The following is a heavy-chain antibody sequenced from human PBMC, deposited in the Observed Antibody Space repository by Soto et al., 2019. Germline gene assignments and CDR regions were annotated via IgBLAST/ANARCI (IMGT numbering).Heavy chain of an antibody. J-gene: IGHJ5*02. CDR3: AKAGGADGYFGFWFVP. CDR2: IIPIFGSA. CDR1: GGTFSNYA. Sequence: QVQLVQSGAEVKKPGSSVKVSCKASGGTFSNYAITWVRQAPGQGLEWLGRIIPIFGSANYAKKFQGRVTLTADESTPTAYMELSSLRSDDTAVYYCAKAGGADGYFGFWFVPWGQGTLVPVPS. D-gene: IGHD5-12*01. V-gene: IGHV1-69*15.